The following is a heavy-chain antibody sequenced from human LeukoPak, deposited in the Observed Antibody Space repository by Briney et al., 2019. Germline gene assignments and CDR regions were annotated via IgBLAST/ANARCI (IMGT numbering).Heavy chain of an antibody. Sequence: GGSLRLSCAASGFTFSSYSMNWVRQAPGKGPEWVAVMSRDVNHKYYADFVKGRLTISRDNSKNTLHLQMNTLTTEDTAVYYCAKRRLEDSGTYGGGFDFWGQGTMVTVSS. CDR1: GFTFSSYS. J-gene: IGHJ3*01. V-gene: IGHV3-30*18. CDR2: MSRDVNHK. CDR3: AKRRLEDSGTYGGGFDF. D-gene: IGHD4-23*01.